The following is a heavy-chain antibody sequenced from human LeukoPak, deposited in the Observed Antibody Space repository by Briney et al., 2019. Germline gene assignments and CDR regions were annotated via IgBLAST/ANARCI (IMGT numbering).Heavy chain of an antibody. CDR1: GGSFSGYY. J-gene: IGHJ5*02. V-gene: IGHV4-34*01. CDR3: ARGLGSGFDP. CDR2: INHSGST. D-gene: IGHD6-25*01. Sequence: SETLSLTCAVYGGSFSGYYWSWIRQPPGKGLEWIGEINHSGSTNYNPSLKSRVTISVDTSKNQFSLKLSSVTAADTAVYYCARGLGSGFDPWGQGTLVTVSS.